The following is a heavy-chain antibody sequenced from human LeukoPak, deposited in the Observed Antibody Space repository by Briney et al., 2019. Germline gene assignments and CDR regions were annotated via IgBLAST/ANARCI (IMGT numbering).Heavy chain of an antibody. V-gene: IGHV4-61*05. CDR3: ARHRSSSTTWFDP. CDR1: GGSISSSSYY. J-gene: IGHJ5*02. CDR2: IYYSGST. Sequence: SETLSLTCTVSGGSISSSSYYWGWIRQPPGKGLEWIGYIYYSGSTNYNPSLKSRVTISVDTSKNQFSLKLSSVTAADTAVYYCARHRSSSTTWFDPWGQGTLVTVSS. D-gene: IGHD6-13*01.